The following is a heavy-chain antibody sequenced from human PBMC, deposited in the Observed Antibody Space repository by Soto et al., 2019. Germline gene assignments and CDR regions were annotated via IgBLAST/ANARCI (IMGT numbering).Heavy chain of an antibody. D-gene: IGHD3-22*01. J-gene: IGHJ6*02. V-gene: IGHV1-18*01. CDR2: IRAYNGNS. Sequence: QVRLEQSGREAKKPGASVKVSCKASGYGFTSYGISWVRQAPGQGLEWMGWIRAYNGNSNYVEKFEDRVAMTTDTATRTAYMELRSLSSDDTAVYYWAREEPRQDGSRDEYYYYYGMDVWGQGTTVTVSS. CDR3: AREEPRQDGSRDEYYYYYGMDV. CDR1: GYGFTSYG.